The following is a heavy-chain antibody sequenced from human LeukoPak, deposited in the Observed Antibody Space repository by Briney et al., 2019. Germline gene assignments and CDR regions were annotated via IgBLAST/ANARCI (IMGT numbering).Heavy chain of an antibody. Sequence: KTGGSLRLSCAASGFTFSSYSMNWVRQAPGKGLEWVSSISSSSSYIYYADSVKGRFTISRDNAKSSLYLQMNSLRAEDTAVYYCARDLREFSSSAEDYWGQGTLVTVSS. CDR1: GFTFSSYS. CDR2: ISSSSSYI. J-gene: IGHJ4*02. D-gene: IGHD6-6*01. CDR3: ARDLREFSSSAEDY. V-gene: IGHV3-21*01.